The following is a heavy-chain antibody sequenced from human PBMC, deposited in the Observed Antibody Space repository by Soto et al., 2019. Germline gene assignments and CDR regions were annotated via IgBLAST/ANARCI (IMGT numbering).Heavy chain of an antibody. CDR1: GFTFSAYA. V-gene: IGHV3-23*01. CDR2: VGGSDTDK. CDR3: AKDSTAVNGVWDPFDM. D-gene: IGHD2-8*01. Sequence: GGSLRLSCAASGFTFSAYAMSWVRQAPGKGLQWVSGVGGSDTDKHYADSVRGRFTVSRDNSKNTLYLQMNSLRVDDTAVYYCAKDSTAVNGVWDPFDMWGQGTEVTVSS. J-gene: IGHJ3*02.